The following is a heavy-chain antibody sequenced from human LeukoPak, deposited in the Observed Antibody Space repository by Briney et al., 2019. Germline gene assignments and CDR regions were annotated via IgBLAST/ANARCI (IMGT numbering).Heavy chain of an antibody. Sequence: TPSETLSLTCTVSGGSISSYYWSWIRQPPGKGLEWVGYTYYSGSTNYNPSLKSRVTISVDTSKNQFSLKLSSVTAADTAVYYCARAGNDILTGYFHYFDYWGQGTLVTVSS. CDR2: TYYSGST. V-gene: IGHV4-59*01. CDR3: ARAGNDILTGYFHYFDY. CDR1: GGSISSYY. J-gene: IGHJ4*02. D-gene: IGHD3-9*01.